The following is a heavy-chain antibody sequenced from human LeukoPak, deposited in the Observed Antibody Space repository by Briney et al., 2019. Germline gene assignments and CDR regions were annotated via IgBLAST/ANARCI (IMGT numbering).Heavy chain of an antibody. Sequence: PGGSLRLSCAASGFTVSSNYMSWVRQAPGKGLEWVSVIYSGGSTYYADSVKGRFTISRDNSKNTLYLQMNSLRAEDTAVYYCARGPYDSSGYYLYFDYWGQGTPVTVSS. J-gene: IGHJ4*02. V-gene: IGHV3-66*01. D-gene: IGHD3-22*01. CDR2: IYSGGST. CDR1: GFTVSSNY. CDR3: ARGPYDSSGYYLYFDY.